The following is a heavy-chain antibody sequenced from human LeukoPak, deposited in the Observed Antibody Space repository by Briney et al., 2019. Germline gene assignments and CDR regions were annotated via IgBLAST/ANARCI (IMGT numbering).Heavy chain of an antibody. Sequence: GRSLRLSCAASGFTFSIYAMHWVRQAPGKGLEWVAIISYDGSNKYYADSVKGRFTISRDNSKNTLYLRMNSLRAEDTAVYYCARAGYSEYQLLWGSAFDIWGQGTMVTVSS. CDR2: ISYDGSNK. D-gene: IGHD2-2*01. J-gene: IGHJ3*02. V-gene: IGHV3-30-3*01. CDR3: ARAGYSEYQLLWGSAFDI. CDR1: GFTFSIYA.